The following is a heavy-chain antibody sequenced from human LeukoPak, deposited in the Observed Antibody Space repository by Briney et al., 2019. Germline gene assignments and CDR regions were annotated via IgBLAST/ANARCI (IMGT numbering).Heavy chain of an antibody. V-gene: IGHV4-34*01. D-gene: IGHD3-9*01. J-gene: IGHJ5*02. Sequence: PSETLSLACADYGGSFSGYYWSWIRQPPGKGLEWIGEINHSGSTNYNPSLKSRVTISVDTSKNQFSLKLSSVTAADTAVYYCAREYYDILTGYYNWFDPWGQGTLVTVSS. CDR1: GGSFSGYY. CDR2: INHSGST. CDR3: AREYYDILTGYYNWFDP.